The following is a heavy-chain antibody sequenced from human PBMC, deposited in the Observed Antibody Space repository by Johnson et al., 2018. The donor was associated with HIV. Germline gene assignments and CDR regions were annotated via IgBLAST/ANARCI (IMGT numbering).Heavy chain of an antibody. J-gene: IGHJ3*02. CDR1: GFTFSSYA. D-gene: IGHD3-22*01. V-gene: IGHV3-30-3*01. Sequence: QVQLVESGGGVVQPGRSLRVSCAASGFTFSSYAMHWVRQAPGKGLEWVTIISYDGSNKYYADSVKGRFSISRDNAKNSLDLQMNSLRAEDTALYYCARLVSSSFTHAFEIWGQGTMVTVSS. CDR2: ISYDGSNK. CDR3: ARLVSSSFTHAFEI.